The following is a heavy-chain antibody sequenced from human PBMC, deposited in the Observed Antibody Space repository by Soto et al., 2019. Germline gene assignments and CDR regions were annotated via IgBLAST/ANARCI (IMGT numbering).Heavy chain of an antibody. CDR1: GGSISSSSYY. V-gene: IGHV4-39*01. CDR2: IYYSGST. J-gene: IGHJ4*02. D-gene: IGHD3-10*01. CDR3: ASEPTPDTGHFDY. Sequence: SETLSLTCTVSGGSISSSSYYWGWIRQPPGKGLEWIGSIYYSGSTYYNPSLKSRVTISVDTSKNQFSLKLSSVTAADTAVYYCASEPTPDTGHFDYWGQGTLVTVSS.